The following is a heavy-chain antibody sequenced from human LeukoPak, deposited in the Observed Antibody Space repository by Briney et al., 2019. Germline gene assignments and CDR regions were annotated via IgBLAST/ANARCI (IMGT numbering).Heavy chain of an antibody. CDR1: GGTFSSYA. J-gene: IGHJ6*03. D-gene: IGHD6-13*01. CDR3: ARVGKDSSSWGYYYYYYMDV. Sequence: SVKVSCKASGGTFSSYAISWVRQAPGQGLEWMGGIIPIFGTANYAQKFQGRVTITADKSTSTAYMELSSLRSEDTAVYYCARVGKDSSSWGYYYYYYMDVWGKGTTVTVSS. CDR2: IIPIFGTA. V-gene: IGHV1-69*06.